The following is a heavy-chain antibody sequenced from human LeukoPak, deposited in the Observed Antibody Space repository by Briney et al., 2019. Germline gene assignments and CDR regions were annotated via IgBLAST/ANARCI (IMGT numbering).Heavy chain of an antibody. Sequence: SETLSLTCTVSGGSISSGGYYWSWIRQHPGKGLEWIGYIYYSGSTYYNPSLKSRVTISVDTSKNQFSLKLSSVTAADTAVYYCGRVVGILAYCGGDCYPAFDYWGQETLVTVSS. J-gene: IGHJ4*02. D-gene: IGHD2-21*02. CDR3: GRVVGILAYCGGDCYPAFDY. V-gene: IGHV4-31*03. CDR2: IYYSGST. CDR1: GGSISSGGYY.